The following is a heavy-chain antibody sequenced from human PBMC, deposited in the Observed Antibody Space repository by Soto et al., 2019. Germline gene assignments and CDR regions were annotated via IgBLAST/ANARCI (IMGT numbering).Heavy chain of an antibody. CDR3: ARDSSVVVVAARFDY. V-gene: IGHV3-33*01. Sequence: QVQLVESGGGVVQPGRSLRLSCAASGFTFSSYGMHWVRQAPGKGLEWVAVIWNDGSNKYYADSVKGRFTISRDNSKNTLYLQMNSLRAEDTAVYYCARDSSVVVVAARFDYWGQGTLVTVSS. CDR2: IWNDGSNK. CDR1: GFTFSSYG. D-gene: IGHD2-15*01. J-gene: IGHJ4*02.